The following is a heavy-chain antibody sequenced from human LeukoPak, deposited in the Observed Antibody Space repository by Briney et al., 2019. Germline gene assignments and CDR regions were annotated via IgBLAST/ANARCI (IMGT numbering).Heavy chain of an antibody. CDR1: GFTFSDYY. CDR2: ISSSGSTI. D-gene: IGHD3-10*01. J-gene: IGHJ5*02. Sequence: GGSLRLSCAASGFTFSDYYMSWIRQAPGKGLEWVSYISSSGSTIYYADSVKGRFTISRDNAKNSLYLQMNSLRAEDTAVYYCARDPPLGVLWANPWGQGTLVTVSS. V-gene: IGHV3-11*01. CDR3: ARDPPLGVLWANP.